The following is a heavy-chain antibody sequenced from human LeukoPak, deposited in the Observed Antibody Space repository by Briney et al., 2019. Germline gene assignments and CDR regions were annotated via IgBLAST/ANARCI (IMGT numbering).Heavy chain of an antibody. CDR1: GGTFSSYA. CDR2: IIPIFGTA. CDR3: ASDASDPLSGGYAPRIGSFDI. D-gene: IGHD3-22*01. Sequence: ASVKVSCKASGGTFSSYAISWVRQAPGQGLEWMGGIIPIFGTANYAQKFQGRVTSTADKSTSTAYMELSSLRSEDTAVYYCASDASDPLSGGYAPRIGSFDIWGQGTMVTVSS. V-gene: IGHV1-69*06. J-gene: IGHJ3*02.